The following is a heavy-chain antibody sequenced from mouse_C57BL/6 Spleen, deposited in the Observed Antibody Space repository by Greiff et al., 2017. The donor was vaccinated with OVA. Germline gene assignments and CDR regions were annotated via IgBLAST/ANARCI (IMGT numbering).Heavy chain of an antibody. D-gene: IGHD3-2*02. Sequence: DVQLVESGGDLVKPGGSLKLSCAASGFTFSSYGLSLVRQTPDTRLEWVATISSGGSYTYSPDSVKGRFTISRDNAKNTLYLQMSSLKSEDTAMYYCARHEAAQAPRYFDVWGTGTTVTVSS. V-gene: IGHV5-6*01. J-gene: IGHJ1*03. CDR1: GFTFSSYG. CDR3: ARHEAAQAPRYFDV. CDR2: ISSGGSYT.